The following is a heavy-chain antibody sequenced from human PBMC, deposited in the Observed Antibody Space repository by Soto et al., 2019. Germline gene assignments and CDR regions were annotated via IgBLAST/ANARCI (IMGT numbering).Heavy chain of an antibody. Sequence: EVQLVESGGGLVKPGGSLRLSCAASGFTFSSYSMNWVRQAPGKGLEWVSSISSSSSYIYYADSVKGLFTISRDNAKNSLYLQMNSLRAEDTAVYYCARSGTAITTMFDYWGQGTLVTVSS. D-gene: IGHD3-16*01. CDR1: GFTFSSYS. J-gene: IGHJ4*02. CDR3: ARSGTAITTMFDY. V-gene: IGHV3-21*01. CDR2: ISSSSSYI.